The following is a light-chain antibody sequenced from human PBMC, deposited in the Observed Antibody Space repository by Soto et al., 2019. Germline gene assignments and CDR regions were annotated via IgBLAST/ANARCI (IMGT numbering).Light chain of an antibody. CDR1: SSDVGGYNY. Sequence: QSALSQPASVSGSPGQSITISCTGTSSDVGGYNYVSWYQQLPGKAPQLIIYEVNKRPSGVSHRFSGSKSGNTASLTISGLQPEDEGDYSCISYTSDSTFVFGTATKVTVL. V-gene: IGLV2-14*01. CDR3: ISYTSDSTFV. J-gene: IGLJ1*01. CDR2: EVN.